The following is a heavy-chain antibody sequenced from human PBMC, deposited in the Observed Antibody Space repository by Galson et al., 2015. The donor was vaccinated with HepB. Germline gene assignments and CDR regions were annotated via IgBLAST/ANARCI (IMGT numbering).Heavy chain of an antibody. V-gene: IGHV4-59*01. CDR1: GGSIRSYY. D-gene: IGHD3-3*01. Sequence: LSLTCTVSGGSIRSYYWSWIRQPPGKGLEWIGYIYYSGSTNYNPSLKSRVTISVDTSKNQFSLKLSSVTAADTAVYYCARGLRDYDDFWSGYTIWFDPWGQGTLVTVSS. CDR3: ARGLRDYDDFWSGYTIWFDP. CDR2: IYYSGST. J-gene: IGHJ5*02.